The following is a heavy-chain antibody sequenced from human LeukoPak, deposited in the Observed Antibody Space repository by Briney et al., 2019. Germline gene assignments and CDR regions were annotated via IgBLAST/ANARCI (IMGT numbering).Heavy chain of an antibody. J-gene: IGHJ4*02. Sequence: HPGGSLSLSCAASGITFSSYGMGWVRQAPVKGLEWVSAITGGGDTIYYADSVKGRFTISRDNSKNTLFLQMNSLRADDTAVYYCVRTSGYLAYWGQGTLVTVSS. CDR2: ITGGGDTI. CDR1: GITFSSYG. D-gene: IGHD3-22*01. V-gene: IGHV3-23*01. CDR3: VRTSGYLAY.